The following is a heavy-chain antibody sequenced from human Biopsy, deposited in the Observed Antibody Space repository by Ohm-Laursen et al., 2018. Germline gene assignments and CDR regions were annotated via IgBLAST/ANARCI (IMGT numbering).Heavy chain of an antibody. Sequence: PSETLSLTCTVSRDSISNYYWTWIRRPPGKGLEWIGYFRFEDRTSYNSSLKSRVTISADTSKNQFSLRLSSVTAADTAVYYCALGGGSYVNFDYWGQGTLVTASS. CDR2: FRFEDRT. CDR3: ALGGGSYVNFDY. D-gene: IGHD1-26*01. V-gene: IGHV4-59*01. J-gene: IGHJ4*02. CDR1: RDSISNYY.